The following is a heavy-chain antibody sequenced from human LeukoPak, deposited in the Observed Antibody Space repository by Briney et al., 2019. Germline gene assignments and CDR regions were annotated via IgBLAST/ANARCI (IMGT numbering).Heavy chain of an antibody. V-gene: IGHV3-48*04. CDR1: GFTFSSYS. Sequence: GGSLRLSRAASGFTFSSYSMNWVRQAPGKGLEWVSYISSSGSSIYYADSVKGRFTISRDNAKNSLYLQMNSLRAEDTAVYYCARGPMFRGVIIRRSKSGYFDYWGQGTLVTVSS. CDR3: ARGPMFRGVIIRRSKSGYFDY. CDR2: ISSSGSSI. D-gene: IGHD3-10*01. J-gene: IGHJ4*02.